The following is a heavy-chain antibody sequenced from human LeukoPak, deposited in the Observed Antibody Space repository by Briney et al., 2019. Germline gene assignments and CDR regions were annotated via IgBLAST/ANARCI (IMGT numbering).Heavy chain of an antibody. J-gene: IGHJ4*02. CDR1: GGSISSYY. CDR3: ARDGYDSSGYYYYFDY. CDR2: IYTSGST. V-gene: IGHV4-4*07. D-gene: IGHD3-22*01. Sequence: SETLSLTCTVSGGSISSYYWSWIRQPAGKGLEWIGRIYTSGSTNYNPSLKSRVTMSVDTSKKQFSLKLSSVTAADTAVYYCARDGYDSSGYYYYFDYWGQGTLVTVSS.